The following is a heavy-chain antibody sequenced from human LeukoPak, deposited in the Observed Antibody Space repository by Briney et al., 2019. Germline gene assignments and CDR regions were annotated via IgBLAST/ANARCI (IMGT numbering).Heavy chain of an antibody. Sequence: PGGSLRLSCAASGFTFSSYWMSWIRQPPGKGLEWIGYIYYSGSTNHNPSLKSRVTISVDTSKNQFSLKLSSVTAADTAVYYCAREGGLPYDILTGYPDPYFDYWGQGTLVTVSS. CDR1: GFTFSSYW. D-gene: IGHD3-9*01. CDR2: IYYSGST. J-gene: IGHJ4*02. CDR3: AREGGLPYDILTGYPDPYFDY. V-gene: IGHV4-59*01.